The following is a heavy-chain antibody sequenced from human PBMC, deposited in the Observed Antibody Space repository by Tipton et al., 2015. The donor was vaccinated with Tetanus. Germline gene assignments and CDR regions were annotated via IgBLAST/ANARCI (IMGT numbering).Heavy chain of an antibody. CDR1: GYTFTAQY. CDR2: IDPNSGDT. D-gene: IGHD3-22*01. Sequence: QLVQSGAEVKKPGASVKVSCKAFGYTFTAQYMYWVRQAPGQGLEWMGWIDPNSGDTKYAQKFQGRVTMTRDTSISTIHMELSRLRSGDTAVYYCARDRGDYIYYGMDVWGQGTTVTVSS. V-gene: IGHV1-2*02. CDR3: ARDRGDYIYYGMDV. J-gene: IGHJ6*02.